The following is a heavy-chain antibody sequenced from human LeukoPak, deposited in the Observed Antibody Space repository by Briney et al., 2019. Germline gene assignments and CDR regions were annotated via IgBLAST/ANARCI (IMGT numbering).Heavy chain of an antibody. D-gene: IGHD1-26*01. V-gene: IGHV3-30-3*01. J-gene: IGHJ6*03. CDR1: GFTFSNYA. Sequence: PGGSLRLSCAASGFTFSNYAIHWVRQAPGKGLEWVAVISYDGSNKYYTDSVKGRFTISRDNSKNTLYLQMNSLRAEDTAVYYCARDGSGSQIIFNYYMDVWGKGTTVTVSS. CDR2: ISYDGSNK. CDR3: ARDGSGSQIIFNYYMDV.